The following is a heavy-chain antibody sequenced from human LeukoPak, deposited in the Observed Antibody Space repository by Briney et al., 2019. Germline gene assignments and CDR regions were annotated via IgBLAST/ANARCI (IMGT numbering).Heavy chain of an antibody. Sequence: GRSLTLSCAASGFPFSSYAMHWLRQAPGKGLEWVAVISYDGSNKYYADSVKGRFTISRDNSKNTLYPQMNSLRAEDTAVYYCAERWIQPYIMDVWGKGTTVTVSS. CDR1: GFPFSSYA. D-gene: IGHD5-18*01. V-gene: IGHV3-30*04. CDR2: ISYDGSNK. J-gene: IGHJ6*03. CDR3: AERWIQPYIMDV.